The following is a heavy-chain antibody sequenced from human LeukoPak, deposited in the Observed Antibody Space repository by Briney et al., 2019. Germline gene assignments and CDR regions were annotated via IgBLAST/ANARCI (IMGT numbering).Heavy chain of an antibody. Sequence: GGSLRLSCAASGFTFSSYSMNWVRQAPGKGLEWVSSISSSSSYIYYADSVKGRFTISRDNAKNSLYLQMNSLRAEDTAVYYCAKDGGYYYDSSGYGLDYWGQGTLVTVSS. D-gene: IGHD3-22*01. CDR1: GFTFSSYS. CDR2: ISSSSSYI. CDR3: AKDGGYYYDSSGYGLDY. J-gene: IGHJ4*02. V-gene: IGHV3-21*01.